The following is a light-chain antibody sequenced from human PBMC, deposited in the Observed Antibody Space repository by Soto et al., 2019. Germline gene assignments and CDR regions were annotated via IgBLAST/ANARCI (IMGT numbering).Light chain of an antibody. CDR1: SSNIGAGYD. V-gene: IGLV1-40*01. CDR3: QSYDSSPSGYNYV. CDR2: GNS. Sequence: QSVLTQPPSVSGAPGQRVTISCTGSSSNIGAGYDVHWYQQLPGTAPKLLIYGNSNRPSGVPDRFSGSKSGTSASLAITGLQAEDEADYYCQSYDSSPSGYNYVFGTGTKVTVL. J-gene: IGLJ1*01.